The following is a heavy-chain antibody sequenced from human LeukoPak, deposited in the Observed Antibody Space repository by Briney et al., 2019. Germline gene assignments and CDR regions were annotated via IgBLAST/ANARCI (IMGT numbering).Heavy chain of an antibody. CDR1: GFTFSSYA. CDR2: ISGSGGST. D-gene: IGHD4-11*01. Sequence: PGGSLRLSCAASGFTFSSYAMSWVRQAPGKGLEWVSAISGSGGSTYYADSVKGRFTISRDNSKNTLYLQMNSLRAEDTAVYYCAKWPNYSNYPYYGMDVWGQGTMVAVSS. V-gene: IGHV3-23*01. J-gene: IGHJ6*02. CDR3: AKWPNYSNYPYYGMDV.